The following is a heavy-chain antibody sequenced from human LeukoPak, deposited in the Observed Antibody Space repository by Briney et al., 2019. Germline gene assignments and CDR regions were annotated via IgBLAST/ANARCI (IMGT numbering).Heavy chain of an antibody. CDR2: VYSSGSA. J-gene: IGHJ5*02. Sequence: SETLSLTCTVSGGSISSGDYYWSWLRQPPGKGLEWIGYVYSSGSAYSNPSLKSRVIISLDTSNNQFSLKLNSVTAADTAVYYCARDDKEFLDQYRGFDPWGQGTLVTVSS. CDR3: ARDDKEFLDQYRGFDP. CDR1: GGSISSGDYY. V-gene: IGHV4-30-4*01. D-gene: IGHD3/OR15-3a*01.